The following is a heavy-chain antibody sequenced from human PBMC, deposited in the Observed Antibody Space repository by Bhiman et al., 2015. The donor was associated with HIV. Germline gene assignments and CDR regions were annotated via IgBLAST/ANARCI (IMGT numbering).Heavy chain of an antibody. CDR3: AREGQYYNFWSGYRYYYGLDV. V-gene: IGHV3-7*01. CDR2: IKQDGSEK. Sequence: EVQLVESGGGWSAGGSLRLSCAASGFTFSSDWMSWVRQAPGKGLEWVANIKQDGSEKYYVGSVKGRFTISRDNTNNSLYLQMNSLRAEDTAVYYCAREGQYYNFWSGYRYYYGLDVWGQGTTVTVSS. CDR1: GFTFSSDW. D-gene: IGHD3-3*01. J-gene: IGHJ6*02.